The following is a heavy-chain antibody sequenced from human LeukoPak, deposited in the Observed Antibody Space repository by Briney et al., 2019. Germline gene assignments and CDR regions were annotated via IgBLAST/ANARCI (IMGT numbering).Heavy chain of an antibody. CDR1: GGSISSYY. CDR2: IYTSGST. V-gene: IGHV4-4*07. CDR3: ARVGYGDYEGDHYFDY. J-gene: IGHJ4*02. D-gene: IGHD4-17*01. Sequence: SETLSLTCTVSGGSISSYYWSWIRQPAGKGQEWIGRIYTSGSTNYNPSPKSRVTMSVDTSKNQFSLKLSSVTAADTAVYYCARVGYGDYEGDHYFDYWGQGTPVTVSS.